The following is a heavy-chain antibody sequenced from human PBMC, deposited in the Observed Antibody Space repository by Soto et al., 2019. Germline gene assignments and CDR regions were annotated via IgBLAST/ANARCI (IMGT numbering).Heavy chain of an antibody. Sequence: LRLSCAASGFTFSSHWMSWARQAPGKGLEWVANIKPDGSEKWYVDSVKGRFTISRDNAKNSLYLQMNSLRAEDTAVYYCARGNYYDSSGPFSDAFDIWGKGTMVTVSS. D-gene: IGHD3-22*01. CDR2: IKPDGSEK. J-gene: IGHJ3*02. CDR3: ARGNYYDSSGPFSDAFDI. V-gene: IGHV3-7*04. CDR1: GFTFSSHW.